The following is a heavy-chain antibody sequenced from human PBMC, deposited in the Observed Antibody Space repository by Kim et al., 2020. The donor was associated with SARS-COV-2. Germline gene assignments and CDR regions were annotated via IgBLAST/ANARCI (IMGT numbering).Heavy chain of an antibody. CDR1: GYTFTSYG. J-gene: IGHJ6*02. V-gene: IGHV1-18*04. CDR3: ARDTRHYDILGYYYYGMDV. CDR2: ISAYNGNT. D-gene: IGHD3-9*01. Sequence: ASVKVSCKASGYTFTSYGISWVRQAPGQGLEWMGWISAYNGNTNYAQKLQGRVTMTTDTSTSTAYMELRSLRSDDTAVYYCARDTRHYDILGYYYYGMDVWGQGTTVTVSS.